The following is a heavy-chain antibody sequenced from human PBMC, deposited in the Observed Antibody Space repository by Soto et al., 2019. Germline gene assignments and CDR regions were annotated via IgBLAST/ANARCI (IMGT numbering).Heavy chain of an antibody. CDR3: ARESYGITLYGMDV. CDR2: INPNSGDT. J-gene: IGHJ6*02. D-gene: IGHD1-7*01. CDR1: GYPFTGQY. Sequence: XSVKVSCNASGYPFTGQYMHWVRQAPGQGLEWMGWINPNSGDTNYAQKFQGRVTMTRDTSIGTAYMELSSLRSNDTAIYYCARESYGITLYGMDVWGQGTTVTVSS. V-gene: IGHV1-2*02.